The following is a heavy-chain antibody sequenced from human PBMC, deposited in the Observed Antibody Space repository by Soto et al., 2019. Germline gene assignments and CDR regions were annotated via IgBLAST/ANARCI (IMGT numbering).Heavy chain of an antibody. D-gene: IGHD3-16*02. J-gene: IGHJ4*02. Sequence: EVQLLESGGGLVQPGGSLTLSCATSGFTFSSYAMVWVRQAAEKGLEWVASISNNGDTAYYAESVNGGFTISRGNSENTLYLQMNGLREDDTALYFCAKSRVFIGAIVTLLDSWGQGTQVTVSS. CDR3: AKSRVFIGAIVTLLDS. CDR1: GFTFSSYA. V-gene: IGHV3-23*01. CDR2: ISNNGDTA.